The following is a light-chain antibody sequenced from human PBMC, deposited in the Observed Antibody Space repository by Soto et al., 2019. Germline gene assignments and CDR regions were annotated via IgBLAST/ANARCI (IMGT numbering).Light chain of an antibody. V-gene: IGKV3D-20*02. CDR2: DAS. J-gene: IGKJ1*01. CDR1: QSVSSSY. Sequence: EVVMTQSPATLSVSPGEGATLSCRASQSVSSSYLAWYQQKPGQAPRLLIYDASNRATGIPARFSGSGSGTDFTLTISSLEPEDFAVYYCQQRSNWPWTFGQGTKVDIK. CDR3: QQRSNWPWT.